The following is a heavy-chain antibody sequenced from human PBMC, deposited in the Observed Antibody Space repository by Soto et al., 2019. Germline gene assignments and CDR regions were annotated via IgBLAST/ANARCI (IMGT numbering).Heavy chain of an antibody. CDR1: GFTFSSYS. V-gene: IGHV3-48*02. Sequence: EVQLVESGGGLVQPGGSLRLSCAASGFTFSSYSMNWVRQAPGKGLEWVSYISSSSSTIYYADSVKGRFTISRDNAKNSLYLQVNSLRDEDTAVYYCAREGYCSGGSCYSSGASKYYYGMDVWGQGTTVTVS. D-gene: IGHD2-15*01. CDR3: AREGYCSGGSCYSSGASKYYYGMDV. CDR2: ISSSSSTI. J-gene: IGHJ6*02.